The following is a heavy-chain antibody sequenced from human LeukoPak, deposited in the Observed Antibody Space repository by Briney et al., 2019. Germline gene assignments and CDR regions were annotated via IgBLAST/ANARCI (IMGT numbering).Heavy chain of an antibody. CDR1: GGSISSYY. CDR3: ARDHRKDQLLEFDY. CDR2: MYYSGST. D-gene: IGHD2-2*01. J-gene: IGHJ4*02. V-gene: IGHV4-59*12. Sequence: SETLSLTCTVFGGSISSYYWSWIRQPPGKGLEWIGYMYYSGSTNYNPSLKSRVTMSVDTSKNQSSLKLSSVTAADTAVYYCARDHRKDQLLEFDYWGQGTLVTVSS.